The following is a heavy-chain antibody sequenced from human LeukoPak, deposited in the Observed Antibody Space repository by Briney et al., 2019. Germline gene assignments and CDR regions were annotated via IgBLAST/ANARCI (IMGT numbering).Heavy chain of an antibody. V-gene: IGHV1-69*13. CDR3: ARGYSSFIFDY. CDR1: GYTFTGYY. J-gene: IGHJ4*02. D-gene: IGHD6-19*01. Sequence: ASVKVSCKASGYTFTGYYLHWVRQAPGQGLEWMGGIIPIFGTANYAQKFQGRVTITADESTSTAYMELSSLRSEDTAVYYCARGYSSFIFDYWGQGTLVTVSS. CDR2: IIPIFGTA.